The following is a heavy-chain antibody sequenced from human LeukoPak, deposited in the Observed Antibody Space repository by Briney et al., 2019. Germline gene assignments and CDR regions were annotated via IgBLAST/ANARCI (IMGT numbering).Heavy chain of an antibody. CDR1: GYTFTSYG. V-gene: IGHV1-18*01. CDR2: ISAYNGNT. CDR3: ARDQGLLWFGELLFPYYYYGMDV. Sequence: VASVKASCKASGYTFTSYGISWVRQAPGQGLEWMGWISAYNGNTNYAQKLQGRVTMTTDTSTSTAYMELRSLRSDDTAVYYCARDQGLLWFGELLFPYYYYGMDVWGQGTTVTVSS. J-gene: IGHJ6*02. D-gene: IGHD3-10*01.